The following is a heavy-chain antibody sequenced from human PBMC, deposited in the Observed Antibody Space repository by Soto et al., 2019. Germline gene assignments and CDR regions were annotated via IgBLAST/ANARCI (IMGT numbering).Heavy chain of an antibody. Sequence: ASVKVSCKVFGYTLSEVSFHWVRQAPGKGLEWMATFDPEDGERIYAQKFQGRVTMTEDTSTDTAYMEVSGLKSEDTAVYYCATALSRVGATFGPWGQGTLVTVSS. J-gene: IGHJ5*02. D-gene: IGHD1-26*01. V-gene: IGHV1-24*01. CDR1: GYTLSEVS. CDR3: ATALSRVGATFGP. CDR2: FDPEDGER.